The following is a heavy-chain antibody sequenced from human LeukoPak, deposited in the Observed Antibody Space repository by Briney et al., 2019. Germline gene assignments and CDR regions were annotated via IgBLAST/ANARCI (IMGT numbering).Heavy chain of an antibody. V-gene: IGHV4-39*07. D-gene: IGHD3-10*01. CDR3: DYGELTGFDY. Sequence: PSETLSLTCTVSGGSISSSSYYWGWIRQPPGKGLEWIGNIYYSGSTYYNPSLKSRVTISVDTSKNQFSLKLSSVTAADTAVYYCDYGELTGFDYWGQGTLVTVSS. CDR2: IYYSGST. CDR1: GGSISSSSYY. J-gene: IGHJ4*02.